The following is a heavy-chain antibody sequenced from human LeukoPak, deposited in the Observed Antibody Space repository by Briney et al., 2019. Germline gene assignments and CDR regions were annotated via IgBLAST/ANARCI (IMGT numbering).Heavy chain of an antibody. CDR1: GYTFTGYY. J-gene: IGHJ4*02. CDR3: ASARWSGQSADFDY. CDR2: INPNSGDT. D-gene: IGHD2-15*01. Sequence: ASVKVSCKASGYTFTGYYMHWVRQAPGQGLEWMGWINPNSGDTNYAQKFQGRVTMTRNTSISTAYMERSGLRSDDTAVYYCASARWSGQSADFDYWGQGTLVTVSS. V-gene: IGHV1-2*02.